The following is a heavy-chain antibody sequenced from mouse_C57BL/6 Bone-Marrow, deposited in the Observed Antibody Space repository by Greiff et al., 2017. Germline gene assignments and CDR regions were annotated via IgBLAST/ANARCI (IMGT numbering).Heavy chain of an antibody. Sequence: VQLQQPGAELVKPGASVKLSCKASGYTFTSYWMQWVKQRPGQGLEWIGEIDPSDSYTNYNQKFKGKATLTVDTSSSTAYMQLSSLTSEDSAVYYCARSLGQGAWFAYWGQGTLVTVSA. D-gene: IGHD3-3*01. CDR3: ARSLGQGAWFAY. J-gene: IGHJ3*01. V-gene: IGHV1-50*01. CDR1: GYTFTSYW. CDR2: IDPSDSYT.